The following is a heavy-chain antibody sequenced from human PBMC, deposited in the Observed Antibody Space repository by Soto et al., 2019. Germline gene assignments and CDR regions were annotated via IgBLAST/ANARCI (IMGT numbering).Heavy chain of an antibody. CDR1: GYTFTSSG. CDR2: SSAYNGIT. J-gene: IGHJ5*02. D-gene: IGHD6-6*01. V-gene: IGHV1-18*04. CDR3: ARVSDSSSSGNWFDP. Sequence: ASEKVSCKASGYTFTSSGISWVGQAPGQGLEWMGWSSAYNGITNYAQKLQGRVTMTTDTSTSTAYMELRSLRSDDTAVYYCARVSDSSSSGNWFDPWGQGTLVTVST.